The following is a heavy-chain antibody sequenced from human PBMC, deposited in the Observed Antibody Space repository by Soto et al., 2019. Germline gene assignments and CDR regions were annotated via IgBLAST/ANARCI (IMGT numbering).Heavy chain of an antibody. V-gene: IGHV4-59*01. J-gene: IGHJ3*02. CDR3: ARGDGYYNTFDI. D-gene: IGHD1-26*01. CDR2: IYYSEST. CDR1: GGSISSYY. Sequence: PSETLSLTCTVSGGSISSYYWSWIRQPPGKGLEWIGYIYYSESTNYNPSLKSRVTISVDTSKNQFSLKLSSVTAADTAVYYCARGDGYYNTFDIWAQGTMVTVSS.